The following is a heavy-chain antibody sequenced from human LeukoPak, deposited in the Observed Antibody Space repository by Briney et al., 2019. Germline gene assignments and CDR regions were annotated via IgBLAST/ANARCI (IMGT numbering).Heavy chain of an antibody. CDR1: GFTFDDYA. V-gene: IGHV3-9*01. D-gene: IGHD1-26*01. Sequence: GGSLRLSCAASGFTFDDYAMHWVRHAPGKGLEWVSGISYNSGSIGYADSVKGRFTISRDNAKNSLYLQMNSLRAEDTAFYYCAKANSGSYSRYFDYWGQGTLVTVSP. J-gene: IGHJ4*02. CDR3: AKANSGSYSRYFDY. CDR2: ISYNSGSI.